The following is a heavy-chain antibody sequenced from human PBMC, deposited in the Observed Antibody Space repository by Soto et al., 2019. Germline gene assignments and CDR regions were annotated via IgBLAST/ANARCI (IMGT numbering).Heavy chain of an antibody. Sequence: SVKVSCKASGGTFSSYAISWVRQAPGQGLEWMGGIIPIFGTANYAQKFQGRVTITADESTSTAYTELSSLRSEDTAVYYCARDYDFWSGPGAGYYYGMDVWGQGTTVTVSS. J-gene: IGHJ6*02. CDR2: IIPIFGTA. CDR3: ARDYDFWSGPGAGYYYGMDV. D-gene: IGHD3-3*01. CDR1: GGTFSSYA. V-gene: IGHV1-69*13.